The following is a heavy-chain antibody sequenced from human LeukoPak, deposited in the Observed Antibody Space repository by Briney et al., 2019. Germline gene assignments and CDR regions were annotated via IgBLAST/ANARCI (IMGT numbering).Heavy chain of an antibody. J-gene: IGHJ4*02. V-gene: IGHV3-23*01. Sequence: GGSLRLSCAASGFTFSSYGMSWVRQAPGKGLEWVSAISGSGGSTYYADSVKGRFTISRDNSKNSLYLQMNSLRAEDTAVYYCARDQGGVGYWGQGTLVTVSS. CDR1: GFTFSSYG. D-gene: IGHD3-16*01. CDR2: ISGSGGST. CDR3: ARDQGGVGY.